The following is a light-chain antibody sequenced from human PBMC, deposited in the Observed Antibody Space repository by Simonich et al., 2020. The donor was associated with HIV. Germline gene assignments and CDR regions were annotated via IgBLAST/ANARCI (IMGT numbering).Light chain of an antibody. CDR2: DVS. Sequence: QSALTQPPSASGSPGQSVTISCTGVSSDVGGYNYVSWYQQHPGKAPKLMIYDVSKRPAGVSKRFSGSKSGDTASLTISGLQAEDEADYYCDSYTSSSTWVFGGGTKLTVL. V-gene: IGLV2-14*01. J-gene: IGLJ3*02. CDR3: DSYTSSSTWV. CDR1: SSDVGGYNY.